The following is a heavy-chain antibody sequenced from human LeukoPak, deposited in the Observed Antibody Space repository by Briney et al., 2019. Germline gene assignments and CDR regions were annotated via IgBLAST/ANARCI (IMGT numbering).Heavy chain of an antibody. CDR3: ARDPEYYYDSSGPR. V-gene: IGHV1-2*02. Sequence: ASVKVSCKASGYTFTGYYMHWVRQAPGQGLEWMGWINPNSGGTNYAQKFQGRVTMTRDTSISTAYMELSRLRSDDTAVYYCARDPEYYYDSSGPRWGQGTLVTVSS. CDR1: GYTFTGYY. D-gene: IGHD3-22*01. CDR2: INPNSGGT. J-gene: IGHJ4*02.